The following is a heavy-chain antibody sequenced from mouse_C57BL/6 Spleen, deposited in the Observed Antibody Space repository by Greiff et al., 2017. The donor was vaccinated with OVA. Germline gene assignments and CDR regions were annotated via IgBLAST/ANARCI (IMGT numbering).Heavy chain of an antibody. D-gene: IGHD1-1*01. CDR2: IWGGGST. Sequence: QVQLKESGPGLVAPSQSLSITCTVSGFSLTSYGVDWVRQPPGKGLEWLGVIWGGGSTNYNSALMSRLSISKDNSKSQVFLKMNSLQTDDTAMYYCAKHSGYGSSPYWYFDVWGTGTTVTVSS. V-gene: IGHV2-9*01. CDR3: AKHSGYGSSPYWYFDV. CDR1: GFSLTSYG. J-gene: IGHJ1*03.